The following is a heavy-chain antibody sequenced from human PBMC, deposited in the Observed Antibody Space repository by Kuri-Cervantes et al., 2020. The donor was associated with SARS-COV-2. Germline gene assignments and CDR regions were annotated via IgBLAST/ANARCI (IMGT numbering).Heavy chain of an antibody. J-gene: IGHJ4*02. CDR2: VYHGGGT. D-gene: IGHD3-9*01. Sequence: SETLSLTCAVSGYSISNGYYWGWIRQPPGKGLEWIGSVYHGGGTYYSPSLKSRVAISVDTSKNHFSLDLSSVTAADTAVYYCARIGYFDWLFHSDHDHYYFDYWGQGTLVTVSS. CDR1: GYSISNGYY. V-gene: IGHV4-38-2*01. CDR3: ARIGYFDWLFHSDHDHYYFDY.